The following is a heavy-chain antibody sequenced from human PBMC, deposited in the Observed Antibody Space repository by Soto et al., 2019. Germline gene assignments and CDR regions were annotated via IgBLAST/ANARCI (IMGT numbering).Heavy chain of an antibody. D-gene: IGHD6-13*01. Sequence: QVQLQQWGAGLLKPSETLSLTCAVYGGSFSGYYWSWIRQPPGKGLEWIGEINHSGSTNYNPSLKRRVTISVDTSKNQFSLKLSSVTAADTAVYYCARGRVFPLYSSSWYVYYYYGMDVWGQGTTVTVSS. CDR1: GGSFSGYY. V-gene: IGHV4-34*01. J-gene: IGHJ6*02. CDR2: INHSGST. CDR3: ARGRVFPLYSSSWYVYYYYGMDV.